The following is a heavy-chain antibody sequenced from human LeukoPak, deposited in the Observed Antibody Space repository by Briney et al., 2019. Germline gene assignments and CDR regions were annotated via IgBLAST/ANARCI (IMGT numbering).Heavy chain of an antibody. CDR2: IYYSGST. CDR1: GGSISSSSYY. Sequence: PSETLSLTCTVSGGSISSSSYYWGWIRQPPGKGLEWIGNIYYSGSTYYNPSLKSRVTISVDTSKNQFSLNLSSVTAADTAVYYCARDRSGGDCFDYWGQGTLVTVSS. CDR3: ARDRSGGDCFDY. D-gene: IGHD2-21*01. J-gene: IGHJ4*02. V-gene: IGHV4-39*07.